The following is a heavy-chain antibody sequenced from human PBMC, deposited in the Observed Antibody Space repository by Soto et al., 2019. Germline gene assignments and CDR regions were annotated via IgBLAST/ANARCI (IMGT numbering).Heavy chain of an antibody. Sequence: EVQLVESGGGFVQPGRSLTLACATSGFTFQNFAMHWVRQAPGKGLIWVSSINWNSRTILYADSVKGRFTISRDNATSSLYLQMNSLRVEDTALCSCVKDFSGYTHGVRAFESWGQGTMVTVSS. CDR1: GFTFQNFA. J-gene: IGHJ3*02. CDR3: VKDFSGYTHGVRAFES. CDR2: INWNSRTI. D-gene: IGHD5-18*01. V-gene: IGHV3-9*01.